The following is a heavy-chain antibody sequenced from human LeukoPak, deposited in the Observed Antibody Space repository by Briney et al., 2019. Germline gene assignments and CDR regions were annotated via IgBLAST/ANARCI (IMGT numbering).Heavy chain of an antibody. V-gene: IGHV4-59*12. J-gene: IGHJ5*02. CDR2: LYYMRGA. Sequence: SETLSLTCTVSVGSIIGYYWNWSRQPPGRGVEWVGHLYYMRGAWYKSSRKSRVTTSVDTCRNEFSLKLISVTAADTAVYYCARAELYYDILTGYYKGGNWFDPWGQGTLVTVSS. CDR3: ARAELYYDILTGYYKGGNWFDP. D-gene: IGHD3-9*01. CDR1: VGSIIGYY.